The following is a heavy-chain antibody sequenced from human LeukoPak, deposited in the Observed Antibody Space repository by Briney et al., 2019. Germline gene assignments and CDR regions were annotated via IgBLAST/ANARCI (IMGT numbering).Heavy chain of an antibody. D-gene: IGHD2-15*01. CDR2: ISGSGGST. J-gene: IGHJ4*02. CDR3: AKAAGWYGQQESDY. V-gene: IGHV3-23*01. Sequence: TGGSLRLSCAASGFTFSSYGMNWVRQAPGKGLEWVSGISGSGGSTYYADSVKGRFTISRDNSKNTLDLQMNSLRAEDTAVYYCAKAAGWYGQQESDYWGQGTLVTVSS. CDR1: GFTFSSYG.